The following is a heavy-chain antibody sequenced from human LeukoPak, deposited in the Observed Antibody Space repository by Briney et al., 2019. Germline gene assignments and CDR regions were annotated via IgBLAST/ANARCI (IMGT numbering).Heavy chain of an antibody. J-gene: IGHJ4*02. Sequence: PGGSLRLPSTASGFTFGDYAMSWFRQAPGKGLEWVGFIRSKAYGGTTEYAASVKGRFTISRDDSKSIAYLQMNSLKTEDTAVYYCTREYSSGWYYFDYWGQGTLVTVSS. CDR3: TREYSSGWYYFDY. V-gene: IGHV3-49*03. D-gene: IGHD6-19*01. CDR1: GFTFGDYA. CDR2: IRSKAYGGTT.